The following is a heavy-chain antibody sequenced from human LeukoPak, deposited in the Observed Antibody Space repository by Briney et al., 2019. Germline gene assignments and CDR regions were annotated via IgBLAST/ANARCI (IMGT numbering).Heavy chain of an antibody. D-gene: IGHD6-6*01. Sequence: GASVKVSCKASGYTFTSYGISWVRQAPGQGLEWMGGIIPIFGTANYAQKFQGRVTITADESTNTAYMELSSLRSEDTAVYYCARPYSSSSYYYGMDVWGQGTTVTVSS. CDR1: GYTFTSYG. V-gene: IGHV1-69*13. CDR2: IIPIFGTA. CDR3: ARPYSSSSYYYGMDV. J-gene: IGHJ6*02.